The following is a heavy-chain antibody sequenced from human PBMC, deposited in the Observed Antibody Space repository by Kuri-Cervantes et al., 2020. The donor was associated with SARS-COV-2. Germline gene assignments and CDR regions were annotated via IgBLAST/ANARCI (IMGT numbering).Heavy chain of an antibody. CDR3: AKDSLRRPFYYYYYYMDV. J-gene: IGHJ6*03. CDR1: GVTFSSYG. Sequence: GESLKISCAASGVTFSSYGMHWVRQAPGKGLEWVAFIRYDGSNKYYADSVKGRFTISRDNSKNTLYLQMNSLRAEDTAVYYCAKDSLRRPFYYYYYYMDVWGKGTTVTVSS. D-gene: IGHD4-17*01. CDR2: IRYDGSNK. V-gene: IGHV3-30*02.